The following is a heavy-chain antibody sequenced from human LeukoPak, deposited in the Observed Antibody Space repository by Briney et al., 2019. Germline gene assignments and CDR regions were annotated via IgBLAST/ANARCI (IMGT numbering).Heavy chain of an antibody. CDR3: ARDRRYCSGGSCYLLSSWFDP. Sequence: PSETLSLTCTVSGGSISSSSYYWGWIRQPPGKGLEWIGSIYYSGSTNYNPSLKSRVTVSVDTSKNQFSLKLSSVTAADTAVYYCARDRRYCSGGSCYLLSSWFDPWGQGTLVTVSS. V-gene: IGHV4-39*07. CDR1: GGSISSSSYY. CDR2: IYYSGST. J-gene: IGHJ5*02. D-gene: IGHD2-15*01.